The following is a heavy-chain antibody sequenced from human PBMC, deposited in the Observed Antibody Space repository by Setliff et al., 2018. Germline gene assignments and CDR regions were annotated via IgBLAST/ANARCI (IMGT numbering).Heavy chain of an antibody. J-gene: IGHJ4*02. D-gene: IGHD2-2*01. CDR3: ARDRKEIVVKPPAASLDY. CDR2: ISAYNGYI. V-gene: IGHV1-18*01. Sequence: ASVKVSCKASGYAFGSSGISWVRQAPGQGLEWMGWISAYNGYIVYAQKFQGRVTMTTDTSTTTAYMGVRSLRSDDTAVYYCARDRKEIVVKPPAASLDYWGQGSQVTVSS. CDR1: GYAFGSSG.